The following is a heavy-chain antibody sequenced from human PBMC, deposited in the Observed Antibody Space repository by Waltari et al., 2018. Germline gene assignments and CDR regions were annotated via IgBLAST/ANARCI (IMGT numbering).Heavy chain of an antibody. CDR3: ASCFSTSCLISYYFYMDV. CDR1: GGTFSSNP. J-gene: IGHJ6*02. CDR2: IIPVFGTA. D-gene: IGHD3-3*01. V-gene: IGHV1-69*13. Sequence: HVQLEQSGAEVKKPGSSVKVSCKASGGTFSSNPVSWVRQAPGQGLEWMGGIIPVFGTAKYAQKFQGRVTITADRSTSTAYMEMTSLRSDDTAVYYCASCFSTSCLISYYFYMDVWGQGTTVTVSS.